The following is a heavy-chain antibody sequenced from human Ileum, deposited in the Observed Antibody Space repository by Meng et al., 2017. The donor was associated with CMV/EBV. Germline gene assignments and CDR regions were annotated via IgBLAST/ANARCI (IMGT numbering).Heavy chain of an antibody. CDR1: GGSISSSSYY. J-gene: IGHJ4*02. CDR2: IYYSGST. CDR3: ARCGTTVTTGLFVY. Sequence: SEALSLTCTVSGGSISSSSYYWGRIRQPPGKGLEWTGSIYYSGSTYYNPSLKSQVTISVDTSKNQLSLKLSSVTAADTAVYYCARCGTTVTTGLFVYRGQGTLVTVSS. D-gene: IGHD4-17*01. V-gene: IGHV4-39*01.